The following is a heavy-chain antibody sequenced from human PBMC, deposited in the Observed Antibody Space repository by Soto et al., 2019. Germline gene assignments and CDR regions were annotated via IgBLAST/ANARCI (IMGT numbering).Heavy chain of an antibody. Sequence: GGSLRLSCAASGFTFSSYAMSWVRQAPGKGLEWVSAISGSGGSTYYAGSVKGRFTISRDNSKNTLYLQMNSLRAEDTAVYYCAKVEYDILTGWGDYWGQGTLVTVSS. CDR1: GFTFSSYA. CDR3: AKVEYDILTGWGDY. CDR2: ISGSGGST. D-gene: IGHD3-9*01. V-gene: IGHV3-23*01. J-gene: IGHJ4*02.